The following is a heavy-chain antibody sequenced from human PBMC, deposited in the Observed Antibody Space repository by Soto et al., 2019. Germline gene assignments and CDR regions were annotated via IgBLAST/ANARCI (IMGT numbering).Heavy chain of an antibody. CDR3: ARTYYYDSSGYWKFDP. D-gene: IGHD3-22*01. CDR1: GYTFTSYD. Sequence: GASVKVSCKASGYTFTSYDINWVRQATGQGLEWMGWMNPNSGNTGYAQKFQGRVTMTRNTSISTAYMELSSLRSEDTAVYYCARTYYYDSSGYWKFDPWGQGTLVTAPQ. V-gene: IGHV1-8*01. CDR2: MNPNSGNT. J-gene: IGHJ5*02.